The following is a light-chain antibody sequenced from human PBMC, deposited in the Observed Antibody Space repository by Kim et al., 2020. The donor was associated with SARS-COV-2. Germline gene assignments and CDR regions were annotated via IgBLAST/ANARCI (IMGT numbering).Light chain of an antibody. V-gene: IGLV3-1*01. CDR2: QDS. CDR1: KLGDKY. Sequence: VSPDLKASITCPGDKLGDKYASWYQQKPGQSPVLVIYQDSKRPSGIPERFSGSNSGNTATLTISGTQAMDEADYYCQAWDSSIHVVFGGGTQLTVL. CDR3: QAWDSSIHVV. J-gene: IGLJ2*01.